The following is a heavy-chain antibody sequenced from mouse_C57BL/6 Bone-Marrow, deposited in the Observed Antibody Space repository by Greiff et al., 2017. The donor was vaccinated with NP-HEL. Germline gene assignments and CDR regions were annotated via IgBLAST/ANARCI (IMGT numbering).Heavy chain of an antibody. D-gene: IGHD1-1*01. J-gene: IGHJ2*01. V-gene: IGHV5-16*01. Sequence: EVKLVESEGGLVQPGSSMKLSCTASGFTFSDYYMAWVRQVPEKGLEWVANINYDGSSTYYLDSLKSRFIISRDNSKNILYMQMSSLKSEDTATYYCAREGYGSSYVYFDDWGQGTTLTVSS. CDR3: AREGYGSSYVYFDD. CDR2: INYDGSST. CDR1: GFTFSDYY.